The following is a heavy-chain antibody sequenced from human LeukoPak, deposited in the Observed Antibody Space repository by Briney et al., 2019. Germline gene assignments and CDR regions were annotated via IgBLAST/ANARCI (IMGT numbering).Heavy chain of an antibody. CDR2: ISYDGSNK. V-gene: IGHV3-30-3*01. J-gene: IGHJ4*02. CDR1: GFTFSSYA. Sequence: GRSLRLSCAASGFTFSSYAMHWVRQAPGKGLEWVAVISYDGSNKYYADSVKGRFTISRDNSKNTLYLQMNSLRAEDTAVYYCGRDDSSGYWSLDYWGQGTLVTVSS. D-gene: IGHD3-22*01. CDR3: GRDDSSGYWSLDY.